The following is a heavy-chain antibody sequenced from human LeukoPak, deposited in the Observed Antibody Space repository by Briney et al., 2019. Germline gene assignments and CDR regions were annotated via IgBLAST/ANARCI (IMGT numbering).Heavy chain of an antibody. J-gene: IGHJ4*02. CDR2: IYYSGST. CDR1: GGPISSSSYY. CDR3: ARGYYYGYYFDY. Sequence: SETLSLTCTVSGGPISSSSYYWGWIRQPPGKGLEWIGSIYYSGSTYYNPSLKSRVTISVDTSKNQFSLKLSSVTAADTAVYYCARGYYYGYYFDYWGQGTLVTVSS. D-gene: IGHD3-10*01. V-gene: IGHV4-39*07.